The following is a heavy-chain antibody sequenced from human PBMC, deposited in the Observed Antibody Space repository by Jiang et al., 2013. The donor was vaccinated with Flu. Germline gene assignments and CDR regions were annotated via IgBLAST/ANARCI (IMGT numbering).Heavy chain of an antibody. CDR1: GFTVSSNY. D-gene: IGHD3-10*01. Sequence: VQLLESGGGLIQPGGSLRLSCAASGFTVSSNYMSWVRQAPGKGLEWVSVIYSGGSTYYADSVKGRFTISRHNSKNTLYLQMNSLRAEDTAVYYCASERGSGKPKLASGFYYYGMDVWGQGTTVTVSS. CDR2: IYSGGST. CDR3: ASERGSGKPKLASGFYYYGMDV. V-gene: IGHV3-53*04. J-gene: IGHJ6*02.